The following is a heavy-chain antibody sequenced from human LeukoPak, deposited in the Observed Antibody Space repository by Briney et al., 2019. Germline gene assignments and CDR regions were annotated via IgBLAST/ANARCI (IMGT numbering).Heavy chain of an antibody. Sequence: SETLSLTCTVSGGSISSYYWSWIRQPAGKGLEWIGRIYTSGSTNYNPSLKSRVTMSVDTSKNQFSPKLSSVTAADTAVYYCARSISRSAAMLDYYYGMDVWGQGTTATVSS. J-gene: IGHJ6*02. CDR3: ARSISRSAAMLDYYYGMDV. V-gene: IGHV4-4*07. CDR2: IYTSGST. D-gene: IGHD2-2*01. CDR1: GGSISSYY.